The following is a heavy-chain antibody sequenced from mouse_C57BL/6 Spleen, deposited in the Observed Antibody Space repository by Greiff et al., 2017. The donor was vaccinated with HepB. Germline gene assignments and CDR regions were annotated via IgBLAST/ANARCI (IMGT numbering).Heavy chain of an antibody. D-gene: IGHD1-1*01. CDR2: ISSGGSYT. V-gene: IGHV5-6*02. CDR1: GFTFSSYG. CDR3: ARRHYYGSSLYAMDY. J-gene: IGHJ4*01. Sequence: EVKLVESGGDLVKPGGSLKLSCAASGFTFSSYGMSWVRQTPDKRLEWVATISSGGSYTYYPDSVKGRFTISRDNAKNTLYLQMSSLKSEDTAMYYCARRHYYGSSLYAMDYWGQGTSVTVSS.